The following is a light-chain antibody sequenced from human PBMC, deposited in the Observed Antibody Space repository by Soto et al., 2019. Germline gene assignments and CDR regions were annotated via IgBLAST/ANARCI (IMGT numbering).Light chain of an antibody. CDR2: SNN. CDR3: PAWDNRLHGYV. V-gene: IGLV1-44*01. Sequence: QSVLTQPPSASGTPGQRVTISRSRNSSNIGSNTVNWYQQLPGTAPKLLIYSNNQRPSGVPDRFSGSKSGTSASLAISGLQSEDEAVYYCPAWDNRLHGYVFGPGTKGSVL. CDR1: SSNIGSNT. J-gene: IGLJ1*01.